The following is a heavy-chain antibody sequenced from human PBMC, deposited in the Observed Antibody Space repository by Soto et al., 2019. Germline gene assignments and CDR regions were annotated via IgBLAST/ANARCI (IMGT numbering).Heavy chain of an antibody. CDR2: ISGSGGGT. V-gene: IGHV3-23*01. CDR3: AKFGMATTKRSPPYYIDY. Sequence: SLRLSCAASGFTFSSYAMSWVRQAPGKGLEWVSSISGSGGGTYYADSVKGRFTFSRDNSKNTLYLQINSLRAEDTAVYYCAKFGMATTKRSPPYYIDYWGQGALVTV. CDR1: GFTFSSYA. D-gene: IGHD1-1*01. J-gene: IGHJ4*02.